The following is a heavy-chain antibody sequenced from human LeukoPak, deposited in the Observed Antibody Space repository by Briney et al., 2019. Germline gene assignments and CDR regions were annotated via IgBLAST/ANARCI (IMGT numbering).Heavy chain of an antibody. J-gene: IGHJ4*02. Sequence: SETLSLXCTVSGGSITSSNYYWGWIRQPPGKGLEWIGSFYYSGSTNYNPSLKSRVTISVDTSKNQFSLKLSSVTAADTAVYYCVYYYGSGSVEYWGQGTLVTVSS. D-gene: IGHD3-10*01. CDR1: GGSITSSNYY. CDR3: VYYYGSGSVEY. CDR2: FYYSGST. V-gene: IGHV4-39*01.